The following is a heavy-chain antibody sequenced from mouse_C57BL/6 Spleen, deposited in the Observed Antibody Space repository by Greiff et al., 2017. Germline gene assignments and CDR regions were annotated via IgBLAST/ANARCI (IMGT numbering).Heavy chain of an antibody. CDR3: ARGDGYPFYYFDY. D-gene: IGHD2-3*01. CDR2: IYPGDGDT. J-gene: IGHJ2*01. CDR1: GYAFSSSW. V-gene: IGHV1-82*01. Sequence: QVHVKQSGPELVKPGASVKISCKASGYAFSSSWMNWVKQRPGKGLEWIGRIYPGDGDTNYNGKFKGKATLTADKSSSTAYMQLSSLTSEDSAVYFCARGDGYPFYYFDYWGQGTTLTVSS.